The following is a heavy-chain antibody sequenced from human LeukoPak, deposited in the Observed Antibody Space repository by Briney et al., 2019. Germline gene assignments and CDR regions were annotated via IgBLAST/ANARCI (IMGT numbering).Heavy chain of an antibody. V-gene: IGHV3-23*01. Sequence: GGSLRLSCAASGFTFSSHAMSWVRQAPGKGLEWVSAISGSGGSTYYADSVKGRFTISRDNSKNTLYLQMNSLRAEDTAVYYCAKGPHYDFWSGYLDYWGQGTLVTVSS. CDR3: AKGPHYDFWSGYLDY. D-gene: IGHD3-3*01. CDR2: ISGSGGST. CDR1: GFTFSSHA. J-gene: IGHJ4*02.